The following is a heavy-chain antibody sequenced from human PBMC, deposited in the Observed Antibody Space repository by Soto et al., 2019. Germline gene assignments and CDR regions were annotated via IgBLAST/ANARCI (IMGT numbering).Heavy chain of an antibody. D-gene: IGHD3-3*01. CDR2: ISWDGSNR. Sequence: DVQLVESGGVVVQPGGSLRLSCAASGFTFDEYAMHWVRQPPGKGLEWVSLISWDGSNRYYADSVQGRFTISRDNSKYSLYLEMNSLRPEDTALYYCAKDISMGPTKNYDFWSGPDYWGQGTLVTVSS. CDR1: GFTFDEYA. CDR3: AKDISMGPTKNYDFWSGPDY. V-gene: IGHV3-43D*04. J-gene: IGHJ4*02.